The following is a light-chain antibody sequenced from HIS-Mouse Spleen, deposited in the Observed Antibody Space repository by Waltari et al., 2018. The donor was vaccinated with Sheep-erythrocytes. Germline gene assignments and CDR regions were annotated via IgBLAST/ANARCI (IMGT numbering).Light chain of an antibody. J-gene: IGKJ3*01. V-gene: IGKV3-11*01. Sequence: EIVLTQSPATLSSSPGERATPSCRASQSVSSYLAWYQQKPGQAPRLLIYDASNRATGIPARFSGSGSGTDFTLTISSLEPEDFAVYYCQQRRGFTFGPGTKVDIK. CDR1: QSVSSY. CDR3: QQRRGFT. CDR2: DAS.